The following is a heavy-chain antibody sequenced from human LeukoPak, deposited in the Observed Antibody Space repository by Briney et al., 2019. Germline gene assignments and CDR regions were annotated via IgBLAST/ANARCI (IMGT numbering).Heavy chain of an antibody. J-gene: IGHJ5*02. CDR3: ATISSSRSGPIFDP. CDR2: IRYDGSNK. D-gene: IGHD6-13*01. CDR1: GFTFSSYG. V-gene: IGHV3-30*02. Sequence: GGSLRLSCAASGFTFSSYGMHWVRQAPGKGLEWVAFIRYDGSNKYYADSVKGRFTISRDNSKNTLYLQMNSLRAEDTAVYYCATISSSRSGPIFDPCGQGTLVTVSS.